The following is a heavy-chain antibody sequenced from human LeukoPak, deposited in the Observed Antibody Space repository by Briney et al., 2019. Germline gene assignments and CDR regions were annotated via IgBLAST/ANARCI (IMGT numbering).Heavy chain of an antibody. V-gene: IGHV4-59*01. Sequence: SETLSLTCTVSGGSISSYFWSWVRQPPGKGLEGIGYIYYSGSTNYNPSLKSRVTISVDTSKNQFSLKLASVTTADTAVYYCARDRWLGYWGQGTLVTVSS. J-gene: IGHJ4*02. CDR1: GGSISSYF. CDR3: ARDRWLGY. D-gene: IGHD5-12*01. CDR2: IYYSGST.